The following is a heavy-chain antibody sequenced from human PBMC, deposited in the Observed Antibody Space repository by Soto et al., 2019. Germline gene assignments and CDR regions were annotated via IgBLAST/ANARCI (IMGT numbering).Heavy chain of an antibody. CDR1: GGTFRNYP. Sequence: QVQLVQSGAEVKKPGSSVKVSCNASGGTFRNYPINWVRQAPGQGLEWMGSILPIIDIPDYAQNFQARLTITADKSTSTAYMELSSLRSEDTAMYFCARGPLVVLNYFDSWAREPSSPSPQ. D-gene: IGHD2-2*01. J-gene: IGHJ4*02. CDR2: ILPIIDIP. V-gene: IGHV1-69*02. CDR3: ARGPLVVLNYFDS.